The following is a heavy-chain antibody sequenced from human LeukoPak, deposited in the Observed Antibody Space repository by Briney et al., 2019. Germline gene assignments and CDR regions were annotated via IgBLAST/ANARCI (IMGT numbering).Heavy chain of an antibody. CDR3: ARDNSGWSRDY. CDR2: INWGSNHI. CDR1: GFTFRNHG. J-gene: IGHJ4*02. D-gene: IGHD6-19*01. Sequence: SGRSLRLSCAASGFTFRNHGMHWVRQAPGKGLGWVSSINWGSNHIYYADAVQGRFTISRDNAKNSLYLQMNSLRAEDTAIYYCARDNSGWSRDYWGQGTLVTVSS. V-gene: IGHV3-21*06.